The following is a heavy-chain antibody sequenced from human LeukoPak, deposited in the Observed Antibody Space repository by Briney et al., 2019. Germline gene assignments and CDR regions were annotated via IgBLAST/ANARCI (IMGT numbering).Heavy chain of an antibody. CDR3: ARTIFGAVTPYYFDY. Sequence: SETLSLTCTVSGGSISSSSYYWGWIRQPPGKGLEWIGSIYYSGSTYYNPSLKSRVTISVDTSKNQFSLKLSSVTAADTAVYYCARTIFGAVTPYYFDYWGQGTLVTVSS. D-gene: IGHD3-3*01. V-gene: IGHV4-39*01. CDR1: GGSISSSSYY. J-gene: IGHJ4*02. CDR2: IYYSGST.